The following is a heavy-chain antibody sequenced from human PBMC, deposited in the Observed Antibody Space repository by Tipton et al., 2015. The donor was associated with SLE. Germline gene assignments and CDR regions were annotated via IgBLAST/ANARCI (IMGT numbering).Heavy chain of an antibody. V-gene: IGHV4-34*01. Sequence: TLSLTCTVSGGSISSYYWSWIRQPPGKGLEWIGEINHSGSTNYNPSLKSRVTISVDTSKNQFSLKLSSVTAADTAVYYCARVSGRAFDIWGQGTMVTVSS. CDR3: ARVSGRAFDI. CDR2: INHSGST. CDR1: GGSISSYY. D-gene: IGHD2-15*01. J-gene: IGHJ3*02.